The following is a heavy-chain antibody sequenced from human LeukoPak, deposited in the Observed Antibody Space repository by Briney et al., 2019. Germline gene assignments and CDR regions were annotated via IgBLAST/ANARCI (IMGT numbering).Heavy chain of an antibody. CDR1: GVSFRNYA. J-gene: IGHJ4*02. V-gene: IGHV3-23*01. Sequence: GGSLRLSCAASGVSFRNYAMSWVRQAPAGGPEWVSSLRGNDETFYADSVKGRFTLSRDDSRNTVYLQLNNLRVEDTAIYYCARASWVSDPDAVRWGQGTQVTVSS. D-gene: IGHD3-10*01. CDR2: LRGNDET. CDR3: ARASWVSDPDAVR.